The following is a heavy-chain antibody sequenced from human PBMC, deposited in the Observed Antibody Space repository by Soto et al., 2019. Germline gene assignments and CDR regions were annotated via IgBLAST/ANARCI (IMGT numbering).Heavy chain of an antibody. Sequence: ASVKVSCKTSGYTFNTYGITWVRQAPGQGLEWIGWISAYNGDTNYAQNLQDRVIMTTDTSTSTAYMELRSLRSDDTAVYYCARRSGDDSSGYSVYWGQGTLVTVSS. CDR1: GYTFNTYG. CDR2: ISAYNGDT. V-gene: IGHV1-18*04. CDR3: ARRSGDDSSGYSVY. J-gene: IGHJ4*02. D-gene: IGHD3-22*01.